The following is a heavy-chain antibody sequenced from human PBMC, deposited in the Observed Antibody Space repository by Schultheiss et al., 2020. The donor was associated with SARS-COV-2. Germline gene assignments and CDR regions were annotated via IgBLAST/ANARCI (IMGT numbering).Heavy chain of an antibody. CDR3: ARIDSSGYYAYDY. D-gene: IGHD3-22*01. V-gene: IGHV4-59*12. CDR1: GGSFSGYY. J-gene: IGHJ4*02. CDR2: IYYSGST. Sequence: SETLSLTCAVYGGSFSGYYWSWIRQPPGKGLEWIGYIYYSGSTNYNPSLKSRVTISVDTSKNQFSLNLTAVTAADTAVYYCARIDSSGYYAYDYWGQGTLVTVSS.